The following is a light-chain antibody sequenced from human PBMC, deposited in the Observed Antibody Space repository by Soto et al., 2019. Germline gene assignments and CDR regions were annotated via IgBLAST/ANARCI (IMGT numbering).Light chain of an antibody. Sequence: DIQMTQSPSSLSESVGDRVTITCRASQSISTYLNWYQQKPGKAPKLLIYAASSLQTGVPSRFSGSGSGTDFTLTITSLQPEDFATYSCQQSYSTLRWTFGQGTKVEIK. V-gene: IGKV1-39*01. CDR2: AAS. J-gene: IGKJ1*01. CDR3: QQSYSTLRWT. CDR1: QSISTY.